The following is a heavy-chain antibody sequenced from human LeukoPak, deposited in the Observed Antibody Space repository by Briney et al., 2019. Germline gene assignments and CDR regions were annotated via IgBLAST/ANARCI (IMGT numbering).Heavy chain of an antibody. CDR3: AGGPTTGNLDY. Sequence: GGSLGLSCAASGFTFSSYEMNWVRQAPGKGLEWVSYISSSGTTIYHADSVKGRFTISRDNAKNSLYLQMNSLRAEDAGLYYCAGGPTTGNLDYWGQGSLVTVSS. D-gene: IGHD1-1*01. V-gene: IGHV3-48*03. CDR1: GFTFSSYE. CDR2: ISSSGTTI. J-gene: IGHJ4*02.